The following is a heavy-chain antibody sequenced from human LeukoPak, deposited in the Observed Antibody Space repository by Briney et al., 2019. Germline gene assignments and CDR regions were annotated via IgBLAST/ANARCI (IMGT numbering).Heavy chain of an antibody. J-gene: IGHJ6*04. CDR2: ISSSGSTI. D-gene: IGHD3-10*02. CDR1: GFTFSSYW. Sequence: GGSLRLSCAASGFTFSSYWMHWVRQAPGKGLEWVSYISSSGSTIYYADSVKGRFTISKDNAKNSLYLQMNSLRAEDTAVYYCAELGITMIGGVWGKGTTVTISS. CDR3: AELGITMIGGV. V-gene: IGHV3-48*04.